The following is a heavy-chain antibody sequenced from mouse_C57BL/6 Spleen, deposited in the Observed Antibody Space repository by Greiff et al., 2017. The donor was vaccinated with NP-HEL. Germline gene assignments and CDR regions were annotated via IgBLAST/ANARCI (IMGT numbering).Heavy chain of an antibody. Sequence: DVKLVESEGGLVQPGSSMKLSCTASGFTFSDYYMAWVRQVPEKGLEWVANINYDGSSTYYLDSLKSRFIISRDNAKNILYLQMSSLKSEDTATYYCAREGELRSWYFDVWGTGTTVTVSS. D-gene: IGHD1-1*01. CDR1: GFTFSDYY. V-gene: IGHV5-16*01. CDR3: AREGELRSWYFDV. CDR2: INYDGSST. J-gene: IGHJ1*03.